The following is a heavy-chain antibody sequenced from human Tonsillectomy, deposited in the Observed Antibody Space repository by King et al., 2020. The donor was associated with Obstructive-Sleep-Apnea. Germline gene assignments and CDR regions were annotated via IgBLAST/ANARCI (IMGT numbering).Heavy chain of an antibody. Sequence: QLVQSGAEVKKPGESLKISCKGSGYSFINYWIGWVRQMPGKGLEWMGLIYPGDSDTKYSPSFQGQVTISADQSITTAYLQWSSLQASDTAMYYCARRGDILTGYPLLPDYWGQGTLVTVSS. V-gene: IGHV5-51*01. J-gene: IGHJ4*02. CDR1: GYSFINYW. CDR2: IYPGDSDT. D-gene: IGHD3-9*01. CDR3: ARRGDILTGYPLLPDY.